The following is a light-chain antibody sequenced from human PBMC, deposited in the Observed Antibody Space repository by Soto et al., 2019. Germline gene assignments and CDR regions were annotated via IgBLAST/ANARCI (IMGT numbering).Light chain of an antibody. CDR1: QGFTSW. Sequence: GDRVTIPCLASQGFTSWLAWYQQKSGKAPTVLIYASSTLQTGVPSRFSGSGSGTDFSLTISSLHPEDVATYYCQQVDSYPRTFGQGTKVDIK. CDR2: ASS. J-gene: IGKJ1*01. V-gene: IGKV1-12*01. CDR3: QQVDSYPRT.